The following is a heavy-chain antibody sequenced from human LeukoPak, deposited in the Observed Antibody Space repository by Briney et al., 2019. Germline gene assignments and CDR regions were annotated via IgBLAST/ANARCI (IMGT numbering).Heavy chain of an antibody. Sequence: PGGSLRLSCAASGFTFSSYWMTWVRQAPGKGLEWVANIKQDGSEKYYVDSVKGRFTISRDNSKNTLYLQMKSLRAEDTAVYYCAKAEGAYSYYYMDVWGKGTTVTVSS. J-gene: IGHJ6*03. CDR1: GFTFSSYW. CDR3: AKAEGAYSYYYMDV. V-gene: IGHV3-7*01. CDR2: IKQDGSEK.